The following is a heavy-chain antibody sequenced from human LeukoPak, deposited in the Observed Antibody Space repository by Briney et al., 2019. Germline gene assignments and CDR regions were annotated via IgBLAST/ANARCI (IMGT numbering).Heavy chain of an antibody. CDR2: IYYSGST. Sequence: SETLSLTCTVSGGSISSGGYYWSWIRQHPGKGLEWIVYIYYSGSTYYNPSLKSRVTISVDTSKNQFSLKLSSVIAADTAVYYCAREQRRGYGAKYYFDYWGQGTLVTVSS. J-gene: IGHJ4*02. D-gene: IGHD5-12*01. CDR3: AREQRRGYGAKYYFDY. CDR1: GGSISSGGYY. V-gene: IGHV4-31*03.